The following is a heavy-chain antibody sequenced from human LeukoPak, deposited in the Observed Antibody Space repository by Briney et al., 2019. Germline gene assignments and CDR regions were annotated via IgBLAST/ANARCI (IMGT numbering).Heavy chain of an antibody. CDR2: IKEDGNKK. J-gene: IGHJ3*02. D-gene: IGHD3-3*01. Sequence: GGSLRLSCVASGFTFSTYWMTWVRQAPGKGLERVASIKEDGNKKSYVDSVRGRFTISRDNTKNSMFLEMNSLRVEDRAVFYCARVAYGWSGGDAFDIWGHGTTVTVS. V-gene: IGHV3-7*04. CDR3: ARVAYGWSGGDAFDI. CDR1: GFTFSTYW.